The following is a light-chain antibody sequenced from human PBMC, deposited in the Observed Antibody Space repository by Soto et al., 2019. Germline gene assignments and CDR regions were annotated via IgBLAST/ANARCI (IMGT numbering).Light chain of an antibody. Sequence: IEMTQSPATLSVPPGDTATLSCRASQSVSSNVAWYQRRPGQAPRLLIYGASTRATGIPARFSGSGSGTHFTLTISSLQSEDFALYYCQQYNNRPPWTFGQGTKVEIK. CDR2: GAS. J-gene: IGKJ1*01. CDR3: QQYNNRPPWT. V-gene: IGKV3-15*01. CDR1: QSVSSN.